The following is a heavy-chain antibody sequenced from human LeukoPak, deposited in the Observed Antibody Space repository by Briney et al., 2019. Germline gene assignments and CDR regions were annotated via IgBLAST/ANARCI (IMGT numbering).Heavy chain of an antibody. V-gene: IGHV4-30-4*08. D-gene: IGHD6-19*01. CDR1: GGSISSGDYY. Sequence: SQTLSLTCTVSGGSISSGDYYWSWIRQPPGKGLEWIVYIYYSGSTYYNPPLKSRVTISVDTSKNQSSMKLSSVTAADTAVYYCARDIAVAGTGNWFDPWGQGTLVTVSS. CDR3: ARDIAVAGTGNWFDP. CDR2: IYYSGST. J-gene: IGHJ5*02.